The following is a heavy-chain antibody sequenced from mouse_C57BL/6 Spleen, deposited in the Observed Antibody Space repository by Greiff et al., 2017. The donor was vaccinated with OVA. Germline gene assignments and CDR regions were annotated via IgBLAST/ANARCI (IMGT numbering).Heavy chain of an antibody. J-gene: IGHJ4*01. CDR3: ARVDYDYDGAMDY. D-gene: IGHD2-4*01. Sequence: EVKLMESEGGLVQPGSSMKLSCTASGFTFSDYYMAWVRQVPEKGLEWVANINYDGSSTYYLDSLKSRFIISRDNAKNILYMQMSSLKSEDTATYYCARVDYDYDGAMDYWGQGTSVTVSS. CDR2: INYDGSST. CDR1: GFTFSDYY. V-gene: IGHV5-16*01.